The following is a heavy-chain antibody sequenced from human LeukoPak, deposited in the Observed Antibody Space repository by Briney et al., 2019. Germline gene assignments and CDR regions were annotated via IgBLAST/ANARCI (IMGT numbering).Heavy chain of an antibody. CDR1: GYGFTNYW. V-gene: IGHV5-51*01. J-gene: IGHJ4*02. CDR3: ARLGSSTSCYDN. CDR2: IYPADSDT. D-gene: IGHD2-2*01. Sequence: GESLQISCQGSGYGFTNYWIGWVRQMPGKGLEWMGIIYPADSDTRYSPSFQDQVTISADKSISTAYLQWSSLKASDTAMYYCARLGSSTSCYDNWGQGTLVTVSS.